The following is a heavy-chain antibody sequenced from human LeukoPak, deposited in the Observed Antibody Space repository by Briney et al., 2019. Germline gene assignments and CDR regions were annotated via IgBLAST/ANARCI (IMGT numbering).Heavy chain of an antibody. V-gene: IGHV1-3*03. CDR1: GYTFTSYS. CDR3: ARGNWNPVDY. J-gene: IGHJ4*02. D-gene: IGHD1-1*01. CDR2: INTGNGNT. Sequence: ASVKVSCKASGYTFTSYSIHWVRQAPGQSLAWMGWINTGNGNTKYSQELQGRVTITRDTFANTAYMELSSLRSDDMAVYYCARGNWNPVDYWGQGTLVTVSS.